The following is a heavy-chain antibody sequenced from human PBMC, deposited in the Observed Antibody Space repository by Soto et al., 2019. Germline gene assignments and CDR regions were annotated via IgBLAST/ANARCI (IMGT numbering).Heavy chain of an antibody. V-gene: IGHV3-23*01. CDR2: ISDPGTST. Sequence: GGSLRLSCAASGFTFCNYAINFFRQSPWKGLEWISSISDPGTSTYYANSVKGRFSMSRDNSKNTLFLQMNRLRADDTAVYFCAKSLVTPSDAFDLWGRGTLVTVS. CDR3: AKSLVTPSDAFDL. J-gene: IGHJ3*01. CDR1: GFTFCNYA. D-gene: IGHD2-21*02.